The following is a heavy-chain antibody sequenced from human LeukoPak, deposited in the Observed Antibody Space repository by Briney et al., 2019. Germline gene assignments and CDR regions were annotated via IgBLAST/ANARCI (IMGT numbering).Heavy chain of an antibody. CDR2: IYPGDSDT. D-gene: IGHD3-22*01. V-gene: IGHV5-51*01. Sequence: GESLKISCKGSGYSFTSYWIGWVRQMPGKGLEWMGIIYPGDSDTRYSPSFQGQVTISADKSISTAYLQWSSLKASDTAMYYCARRVGYDSSGPHAFDIWGQGTMVTVSS. CDR1: GYSFTSYW. CDR3: ARRVGYDSSGPHAFDI. J-gene: IGHJ3*02.